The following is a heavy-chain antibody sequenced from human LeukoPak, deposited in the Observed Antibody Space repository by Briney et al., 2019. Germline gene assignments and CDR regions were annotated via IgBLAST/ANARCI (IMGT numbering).Heavy chain of an antibody. CDR3: ARVSHHLDWYFDL. J-gene: IGHJ2*01. Sequence: PSETLSLTCTVSGGSISSYYWSSIRQPPGKGLEWIGYIYYSGSTNYNPSLKSRVTISVDTSKNQFSLKLSSVTAADTAVYYCARVSHHLDWYFDLWGRGTLVTVSS. CDR2: IYYSGST. V-gene: IGHV4-59*01. CDR1: GGSISSYY.